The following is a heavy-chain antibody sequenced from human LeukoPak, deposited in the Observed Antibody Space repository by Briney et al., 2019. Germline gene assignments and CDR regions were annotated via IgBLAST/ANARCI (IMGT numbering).Heavy chain of an antibody. D-gene: IGHD1-26*01. CDR2: IKSKTDGGKT. Sequence: PGGTLRLSCAASGFTFSNAWMSWVRQAPGKGLEWVGRIKSKTDGGKTDYAAPVKGRFTISRDDSKNTLYLQMNSLKTEDTAVYYCTTDPGSGSCNWGQGTLVTVSS. CDR3: TTDPGSGSCN. CDR1: GFTFSNAW. V-gene: IGHV3-15*01. J-gene: IGHJ4*02.